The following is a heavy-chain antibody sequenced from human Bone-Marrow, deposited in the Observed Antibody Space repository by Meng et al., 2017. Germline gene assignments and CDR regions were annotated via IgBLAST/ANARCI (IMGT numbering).Heavy chain of an antibody. D-gene: IGHD5-18*01. CDR3: ARLDDTGIDY. CDR1: GGSISSSCCY. CDR2: IYYTGST. Sequence: QLQLQESGPGLVKPSETLSLTCTVSGGSISSSCCYWGWVRQPPGKGLEWIGSIYYTGSTYYNPSLKSRVTISIDTSKNQFSLKLSSVTAADTAVYYCARLDDTGIDYWGQGILVTVSS. J-gene: IGHJ4*02. V-gene: IGHV4-39*01.